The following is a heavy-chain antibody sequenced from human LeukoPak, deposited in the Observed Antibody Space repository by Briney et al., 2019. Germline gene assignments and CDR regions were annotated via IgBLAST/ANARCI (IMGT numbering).Heavy chain of an antibody. CDR2: IYYSGST. V-gene: IGHV4-39*07. CDR1: GGSISTSNYY. J-gene: IGHJ4*02. CDR3: AREVKRITMVRGVIISQYYFDY. Sequence: SETLSLTCTVSGGSISTSNYYWGWIRQPPGKGLEWIGTIYYSGSTYYNPSLKSRVTISVDTSKNQFSLKLTSVTAADTAVYYCAREVKRITMVRGVIISQYYFDYWGQGTLVTVSS. D-gene: IGHD3-10*01.